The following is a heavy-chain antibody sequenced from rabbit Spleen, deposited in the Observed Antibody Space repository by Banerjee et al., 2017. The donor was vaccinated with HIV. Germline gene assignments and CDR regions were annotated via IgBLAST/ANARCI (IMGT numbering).Heavy chain of an antibody. D-gene: IGHD2-1*01. Sequence: EESGGDLVKPEGSLTLTCTASGFSFSSRSWICWVRQAPGKGLEWIACIYAASSGDTYYANWAKGRFTISKTSSTTVTLQMSSLTVTDTSLYFCARGSDSYFDGMDLWGQGTLVTVS. V-gene: IGHV1S45*01. J-gene: IGHJ6*01. CDR2: IYAASSGDT. CDR1: GFSFSSRSW. CDR3: ARGSDSYFDGMDL.